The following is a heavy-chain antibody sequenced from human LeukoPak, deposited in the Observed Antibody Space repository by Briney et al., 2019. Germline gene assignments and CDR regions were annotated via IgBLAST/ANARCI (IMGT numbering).Heavy chain of an antibody. V-gene: IGHV3-21*01. CDR2: ISGSSSGI. D-gene: IGHD2-2*01. Sequence: GGSLRLSCAPSGFTFSSHTMNWVRQAPGKGREWVSSISGSSSGIYYADSVRGRFTISRDNAKNSLYLQMNSLRAEDTAVYYCARDRGEGYCGSTSCYFSFDYWGQGTLVTVSS. CDR3: ARDRGEGYCGSTSCYFSFDY. CDR1: GFTFSSHT. J-gene: IGHJ4*02.